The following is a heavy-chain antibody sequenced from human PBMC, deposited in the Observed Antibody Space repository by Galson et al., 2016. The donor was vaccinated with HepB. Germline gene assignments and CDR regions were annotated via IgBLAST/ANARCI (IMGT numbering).Heavy chain of an antibody. CDR2: ISDSGDRT. V-gene: IGHV3-23*01. CDR3: ARDPYYYFWRAYYFGY. CDR1: GLTFSGFA. Sequence: SLRLSCAASGLTFSGFAMTWVRQAPGKGLEWVSVISDSGDRTYYADSVKGRFTISRDDSKNTLYLQMNSLRAEDTAVYYCARDPYYYFWRAYYFGYWGQGTLVTGSS. J-gene: IGHJ4*02. D-gene: IGHD3-3*01.